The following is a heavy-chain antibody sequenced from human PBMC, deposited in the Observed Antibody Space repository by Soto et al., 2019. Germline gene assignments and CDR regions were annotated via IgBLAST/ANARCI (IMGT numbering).Heavy chain of an antibody. Sequence: SETLSLTCTVSGGSMRNYFWTWIRQPPGKGLEWIGYIHYSGTTSFFPSYNPSLRSRVTISEDTSKNQFSLKLLSVTTADTAVYFCAAGEASSRNLAPYYLDFWGQGALVTVSS. V-gene: IGHV4-59*01. CDR1: GGSMRNYF. D-gene: IGHD6-13*01. J-gene: IGHJ4*02. CDR3: AAGEASSRNLAPYYLDF. CDR2: IHYSGTT.